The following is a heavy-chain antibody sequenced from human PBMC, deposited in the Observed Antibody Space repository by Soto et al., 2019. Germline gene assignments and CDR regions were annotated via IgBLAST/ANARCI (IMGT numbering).Heavy chain of an antibody. J-gene: IGHJ6*02. CDR3: ATTLRPGVAVAEDYQYYYGMDV. V-gene: IGHV1-69*01. CDR1: GDTFSDDA. D-gene: IGHD6-19*01. Sequence: QVQLVQSGAEVKKPGSSVKVSCKTSGDTFSDDAISWVREAPGQGLEWMGGFLPIFRSANYAQKFQDRVTITADESTGTSYMEVSSLRPQDTAVYYCATTLRPGVAVAEDYQYYYGMDVWGQGTSVTVSS. CDR2: FLPIFRSA.